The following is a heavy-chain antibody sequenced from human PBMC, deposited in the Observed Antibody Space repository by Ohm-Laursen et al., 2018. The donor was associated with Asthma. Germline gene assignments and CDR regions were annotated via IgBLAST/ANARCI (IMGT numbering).Heavy chain of an antibody. Sequence: GASVKVSCKASGYTFTGYYMHWVRQAPGQGLEWMGWINPNSGGTNYAQKFQGWVTMTRDTSISTAYMELSRLRSDDTAVYYCARDSRRGIAVAGQPRASRYYGMDVWGQGTTVTVSS. CDR3: ARDSRRGIAVAGQPRASRYYGMDV. D-gene: IGHD6-19*01. CDR2: INPNSGGT. V-gene: IGHV1-2*04. CDR1: GYTFTGYY. J-gene: IGHJ6*02.